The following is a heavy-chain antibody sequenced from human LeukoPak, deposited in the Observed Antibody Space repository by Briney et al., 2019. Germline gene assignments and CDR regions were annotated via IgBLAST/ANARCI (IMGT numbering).Heavy chain of an antibody. D-gene: IGHD2-15*01. CDR1: GFTFDDYG. CDR2: INWNGGST. CDR3: AKDGYYYYYYMDV. V-gene: IGHV3-20*04. J-gene: IGHJ6*03. Sequence: GGSLRLSCAASGFTFDDYGMSWVRQAPGQGLEWVSGINWNGGSTGYADSVKGRFTISRDNAKNSLYLQMNSLRAEDTALYYCAKDGYYYYYYMDVWGKGTTVTVSS.